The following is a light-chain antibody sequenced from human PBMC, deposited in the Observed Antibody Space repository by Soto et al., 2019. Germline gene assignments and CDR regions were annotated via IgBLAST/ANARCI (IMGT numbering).Light chain of an antibody. Sequence: DIQLTQSPSFLSASVGDRVTITCRASQTISSRLAWYQQEPGKAPKLLIYAAFFLQSGVPSRFSGSASGTEFTLTISSLQPEDFATYYCQQVSGYPLSFGGGTKVDIK. J-gene: IGKJ4*01. CDR1: QTISSR. CDR2: AAF. V-gene: IGKV1-9*01. CDR3: QQVSGYPLS.